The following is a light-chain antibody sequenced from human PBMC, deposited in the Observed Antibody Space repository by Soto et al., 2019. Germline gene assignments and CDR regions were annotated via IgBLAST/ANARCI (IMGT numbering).Light chain of an antibody. CDR1: QSISSW. CDR3: QQYNSYST. CDR2: KAS. J-gene: IGKJ1*01. Sequence: DIQMTRSPSTLSASVGDRVTITCRASQSISSWLAWYQQKPGNAPQLLIYKASSLESGVPSRLSGSGSGTEFTLTISSLQPDDFATYYCQQYNSYSTFGQGTKVDIK. V-gene: IGKV1-5*03.